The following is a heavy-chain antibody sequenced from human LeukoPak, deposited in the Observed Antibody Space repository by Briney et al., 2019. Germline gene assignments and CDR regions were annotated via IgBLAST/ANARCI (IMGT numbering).Heavy chain of an antibody. CDR2: IYHSGST. CDR1: GYSISSGYY. Sequence: SETLSLTCAVSGYSISSGYYWGWIRQPPGKGLEWIGSIYHSGSTYYNPFLKSRVTISVDTSKNQFSLKLSSVTAADTAVYYCARALGGGYSSGWYYFDYWGQGTLVTVSS. J-gene: IGHJ4*02. CDR3: ARALGGGYSSGWYYFDY. V-gene: IGHV4-38-2*01. D-gene: IGHD6-19*01.